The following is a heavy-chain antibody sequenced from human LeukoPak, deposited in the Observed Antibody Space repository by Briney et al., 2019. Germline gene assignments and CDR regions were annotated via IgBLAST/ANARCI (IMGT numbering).Heavy chain of an antibody. CDR3: AKGKTYLDAFDI. CDR1: GFTFSNYA. V-gene: IGHV3-23*01. J-gene: IGHJ3*02. Sequence: PGGSLRLSCAASGFTFSNYAMSWVRQAPGKGLEWVSTISGGGITTYYADSAKGRFTISRDNSKNTLYLQMSSLRAEDTAVYYCAKGKTYLDAFDIWGQGTMVTVSS. D-gene: IGHD3-10*01. CDR2: ISGGGITT.